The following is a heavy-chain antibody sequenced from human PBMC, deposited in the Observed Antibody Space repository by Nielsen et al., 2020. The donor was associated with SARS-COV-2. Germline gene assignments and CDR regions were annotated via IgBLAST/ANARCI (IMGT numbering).Heavy chain of an antibody. CDR1: GYTFTGYY. V-gene: IGHV1-8*02. CDR2: MNPNSGNT. Sequence: ASVKVSCKASGYTFTGYYMHWVRQATGQGLEWMGWMNPNSGNTGYAQKFQGRVTMTRNTSISTAYMELSSLRSEDTAVYYCARSGSRDGYNLWGQGTLVTVSS. D-gene: IGHD5-24*01. CDR3: ARSGSRDGYNL. J-gene: IGHJ4*02.